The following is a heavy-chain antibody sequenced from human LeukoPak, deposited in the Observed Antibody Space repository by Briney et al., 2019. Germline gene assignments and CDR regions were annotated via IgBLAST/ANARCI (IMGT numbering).Heavy chain of an antibody. D-gene: IGHD6-13*01. V-gene: IGHV4-59*01. CDR2: IYYSGST. Sequence: SESLSLTCTVSGGSISSYYWSWIRQPPGKGLAWIGYIYYSGSTNYNPSLKSRVTISVDTSKNQFSLKLSSVTAADTAVYYCARDRGYSGYDWGQGTLVTVSS. J-gene: IGHJ4*02. CDR3: ARDRGYSGYD. CDR1: GGSISSYY.